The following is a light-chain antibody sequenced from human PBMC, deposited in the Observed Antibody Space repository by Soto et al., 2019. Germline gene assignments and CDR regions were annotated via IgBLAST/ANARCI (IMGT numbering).Light chain of an antibody. Sequence: EIVLTQSPGTLSLSPGERGTLSCRASQTVSSNFLAWYQQKPGQAPRLLIFDASTRATGIPDRFSGSGSGTDFTLTISRLEPEDFAVYYCQQYAYSPGTFGQGTKVDIK. V-gene: IGKV3-20*01. J-gene: IGKJ1*01. CDR2: DAS. CDR1: QTVSSNF. CDR3: QQYAYSPGT.